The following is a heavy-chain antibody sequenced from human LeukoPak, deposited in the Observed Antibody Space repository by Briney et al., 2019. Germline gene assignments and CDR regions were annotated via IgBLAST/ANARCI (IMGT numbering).Heavy chain of an antibody. Sequence: GGSLRLSCAASGFTFSSYAMHWVRQAPGKGLEWVAVISYDGSVKYYADSVKGRFTISRDNSKNTLYLQMNSLRVEDTAVYYCAKDRPGVPVAGNADWYFDLWGRGTLVAVSS. V-gene: IGHV3-30*04. J-gene: IGHJ2*01. CDR1: GFTFSSYA. CDR3: AKDRPGVPVAGNADWYFDL. CDR2: ISYDGSVK. D-gene: IGHD6-19*01.